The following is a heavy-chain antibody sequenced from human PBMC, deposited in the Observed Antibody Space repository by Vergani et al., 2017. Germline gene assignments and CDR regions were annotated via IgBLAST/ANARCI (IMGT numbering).Heavy chain of an antibody. J-gene: IGHJ4*02. CDR1: GFTVSSNY. V-gene: IGHV3-53*01. CDR3: ARVAVAQRHFDY. Sequence: EVQLVESGGGLVQPGGSLRLSCAASGFTVSSNYMSWVRQAPGKGLEWVSVIYSGGSTYYADSVKGRFTISRDNSKNTLYLQMNSLRAEDTAVYYCARVAVAQRHFDYWGQGTLVTVSS. D-gene: IGHD6-19*01. CDR2: IYSGGST.